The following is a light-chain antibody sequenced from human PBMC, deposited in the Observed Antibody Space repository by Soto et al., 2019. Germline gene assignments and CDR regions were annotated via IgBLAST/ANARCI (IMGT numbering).Light chain of an antibody. J-gene: IGLJ3*02. V-gene: IGLV2-8*01. CDR1: SSDVGNWNY. Sequence: QSALTQPPSASGSPGQSVTISCTGTSSDVGNWNYVSWYQQYLGKAPKLMIYEVTKRPSGVPGRFSGSKSGNTASLTVSGLQAEDEDDYHCSSYAGSNNWVFGGGTKLTVL. CDR3: SSYAGSNNWV. CDR2: EVT.